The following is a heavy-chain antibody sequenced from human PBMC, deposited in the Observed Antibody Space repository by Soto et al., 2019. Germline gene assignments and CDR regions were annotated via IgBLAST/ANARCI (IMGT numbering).Heavy chain of an antibody. J-gene: IGHJ4*02. D-gene: IGHD3-10*01. CDR2: IHYGGST. V-gene: IGHV4-39*07. CDR1: GGSISSSVQY. CDR3: ARVEGSGSLTVFDY. Sequence: SETLSLTCTVSGGSISSSVQYWGWIRQPPGKGLEWIGTIHYGGSTYYNPSLKSRVTISVDTSKNQFSLKLSSVTAADTAVYYCARVEGSGSLTVFDYWGQGTLVTVSS.